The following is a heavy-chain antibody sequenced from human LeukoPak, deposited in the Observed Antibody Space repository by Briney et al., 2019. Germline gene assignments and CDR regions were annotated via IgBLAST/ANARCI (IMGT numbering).Heavy chain of an antibody. CDR2: INPSGST. CDR3: ARHVGSEQRLVPFDY. Sequence: SETLSPTCAVSGGSISSGGYSWNWIRQPPGKGLEWIGYINPSGSTYYNPSLKSRVTISVDRSKNQFSLKLSSVTAADTAVYYCARHVGSEQRLVPFDYWGQGTLVTVSS. V-gene: IGHV4-30-2*01. J-gene: IGHJ4*02. CDR1: GGSISSGGYS. D-gene: IGHD6-19*01.